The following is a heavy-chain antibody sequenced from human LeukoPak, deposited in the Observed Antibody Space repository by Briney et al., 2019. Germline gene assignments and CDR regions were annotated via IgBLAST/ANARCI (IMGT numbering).Heavy chain of an antibody. Sequence: PGGSLRLSCAASGFTFSTYIMNWVRQAPGKGLEWASSISSSSDYIYYVDSVKGRFTISRDNAKKSLYLQMNSLRAKDTAVYYCARGNIKFDYWGQGTLVTVSS. V-gene: IGHV3-21*01. CDR3: ARGNIKFDY. J-gene: IGHJ4*02. CDR1: GFTFSTYI. CDR2: ISSSSDYI.